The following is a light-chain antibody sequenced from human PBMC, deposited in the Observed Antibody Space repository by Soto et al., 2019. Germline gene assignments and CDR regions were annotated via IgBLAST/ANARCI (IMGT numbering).Light chain of an antibody. V-gene: IGKV3-20*01. CDR2: GAS. CDR1: QSVSNNY. J-gene: IGKJ3*01. CDR3: QQYGSSPFS. Sequence: EIVLTQSPGTLSLSPGERAILSCRASQSVSNNYLAWYQQKPGQAPRLLIYGASSRATGIPDRFSSSGSGTDFTLTISRLEPEDFAVYYCQQYGSSPFSFGPGTKVDI.